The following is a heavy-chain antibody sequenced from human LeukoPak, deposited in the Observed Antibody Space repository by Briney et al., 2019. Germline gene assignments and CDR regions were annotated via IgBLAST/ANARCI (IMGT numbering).Heavy chain of an antibody. Sequence: SETLSLTCTVSGGSISSSSYYWGWIRQPPGKGLEWIGSIYYGGSTYYNPSLKSRVTISVDTSKNQFSLKLSSVTAADTAVYYCARGPVTVTKYYYYYYYMDVWGKGTTVTVSS. CDR1: GGSISSSSYY. D-gene: IGHD4-17*01. CDR2: IYYGGST. V-gene: IGHV4-39*07. J-gene: IGHJ6*03. CDR3: ARGPVTVTKYYYYYYYMDV.